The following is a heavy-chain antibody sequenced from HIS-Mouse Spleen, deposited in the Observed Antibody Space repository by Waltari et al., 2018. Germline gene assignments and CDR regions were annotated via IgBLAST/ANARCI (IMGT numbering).Heavy chain of an antibody. Sequence: QVQLQQWGAGLLKPSETLSLTCAVYGGSFSGYYWSWIRQPPGKGLEWIGEINHSGSNNYNPSLKSRVTISVETSKNQFSLKLSSVTAADTAVYYCARMGPASGSYGDYWGQGTLVTVSS. CDR2: INHSGSN. V-gene: IGHV4-34*01. D-gene: IGHD1-26*01. CDR3: ARMGPASGSYGDY. CDR1: GGSFSGYY. J-gene: IGHJ4*02.